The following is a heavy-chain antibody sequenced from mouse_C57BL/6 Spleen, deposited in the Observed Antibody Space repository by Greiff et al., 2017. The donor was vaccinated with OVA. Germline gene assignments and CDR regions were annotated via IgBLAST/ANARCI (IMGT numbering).Heavy chain of an antibody. J-gene: IGHJ4*01. Sequence: EVKLVESGPVLVKPGASVKMSCKASGYTFTDYYMNWVKQSHGKSLEWIGVINPYNGGTSYNQKFKGKATLTVDKSSSTAYMELNSLTSEDSAVYYCARNGPTIVTTWYYAMDYWGQGTSVTVSS. D-gene: IGHD2-5*01. V-gene: IGHV1-19*01. CDR1: GYTFTDYY. CDR3: ARNGPTIVTTWYYAMDY. CDR2: INPYNGGT.